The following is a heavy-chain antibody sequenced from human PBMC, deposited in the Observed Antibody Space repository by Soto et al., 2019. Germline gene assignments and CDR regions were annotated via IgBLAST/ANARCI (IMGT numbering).Heavy chain of an antibody. Sequence: GGSLRLSCAASGFTVSSNYMSWVRQAPGKGLEWVSVIYSGGSTYYADSVKGRFTISRHNSKNTLYLQMNSLRAEDTAVYYCARDVVAAAGWSWFDPWGQGTLVTVSS. CDR2: IYSGGST. J-gene: IGHJ5*02. CDR3: ARDVVAAAGWSWFDP. V-gene: IGHV3-53*04. D-gene: IGHD6-13*01. CDR1: GFTVSSNY.